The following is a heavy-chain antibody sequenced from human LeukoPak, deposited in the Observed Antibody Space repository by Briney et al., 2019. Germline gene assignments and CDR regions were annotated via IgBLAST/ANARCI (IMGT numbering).Heavy chain of an antibody. Sequence: SVKVSCKASGGTFSSYTISWVRQAPGQGLEWMGRIIPILGIANYAQKFQGRVTITADKSTSTAYMELSSLRSEDTAVYYCAREDIVVVPAAKYGGWFDPWGQGTLVTVSS. CDR3: AREDIVVVPAAKYGGWFDP. D-gene: IGHD2-2*01. V-gene: IGHV1-69*02. CDR1: GGTFSSYT. CDR2: IIPILGIA. J-gene: IGHJ5*02.